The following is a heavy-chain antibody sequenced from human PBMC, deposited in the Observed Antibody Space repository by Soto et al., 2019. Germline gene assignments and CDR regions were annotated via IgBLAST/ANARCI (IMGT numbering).Heavy chain of an antibody. CDR3: ASDDVGYGYGMDV. CDR2: IWYDRTNK. J-gene: IGHJ6*02. D-gene: IGHD5-18*01. CDR1: ELTFGSYG. Sequence: GRSRRLACAPSELTFGSYGMKWVRQAQGKGLEWVVVIWYDRTNKYYADHGKGRLTISRDKTKNSLELKRMSLRAADMYVYYCASDDVGYGYGMDVWGQGTTVTVSS. V-gene: IGHV3-33*08.